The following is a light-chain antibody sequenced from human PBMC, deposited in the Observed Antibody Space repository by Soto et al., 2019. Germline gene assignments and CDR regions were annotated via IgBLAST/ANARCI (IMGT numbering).Light chain of an antibody. Sequence: LVLTQSSSASASLGSSVKRTCTLSSGHSSYIIAWHQQQPGKAPRYLMKLEGSGSYNKGSGVPDRFSGSSSGADRYLTIANLQSEDEADYYCETWDSNTHVFGTGTKVTVL. CDR2: LEGSGSY. J-gene: IGLJ1*01. CDR3: ETWDSNTHV. V-gene: IGLV4-60*03. CDR1: SGHSSYI.